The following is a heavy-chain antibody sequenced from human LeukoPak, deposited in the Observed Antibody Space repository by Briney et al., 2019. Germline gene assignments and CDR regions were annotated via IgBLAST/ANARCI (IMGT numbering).Heavy chain of an antibody. CDR2: IRYDGSNK. CDR1: GFTFSSYG. V-gene: IGHV3-30*02. CDR3: ARSTMVRGKLRFPNWFDP. J-gene: IGHJ5*02. Sequence: PGGSLRLSRAASGFTFSSYGMHWVRQAPGKGLEWVAFIRYDGSNKYYADSVKGRFTISRDNSKNTLYLQMNSLRAEDTAVYYCARSTMVRGKLRFPNWFDPWGQGTLVTVSS. D-gene: IGHD3-10*01.